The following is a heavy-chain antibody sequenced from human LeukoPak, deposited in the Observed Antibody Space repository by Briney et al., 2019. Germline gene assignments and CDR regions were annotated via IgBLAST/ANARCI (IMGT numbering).Heavy chain of an antibody. CDR1: GYTFTGYY. J-gene: IGHJ4*02. Sequence: GSVKVSCKASGYTFTGYYMHWVRQAPGQGLEWMGWINPNSGGTNYAQKFRGRVTMTRDTPLSTAYMELSRLRADDTAVYYCARRPVGSGYIDYWGQGTLVTVS. CDR3: ARRPVGSGYIDY. D-gene: IGHD3-3*01. V-gene: IGHV1-2*02. CDR2: INPNSGGT.